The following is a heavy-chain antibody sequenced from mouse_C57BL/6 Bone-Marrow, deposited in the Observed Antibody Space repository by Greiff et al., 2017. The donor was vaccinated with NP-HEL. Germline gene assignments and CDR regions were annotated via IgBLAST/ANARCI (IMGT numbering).Heavy chain of an antibody. CDR2: ISDGGSYT. J-gene: IGHJ1*03. Sequence: EVKVVESGGGLVKPGGSLTLSCAASGFTFSSYAMSWVRQTPEKRLEWVATISDGGSYTYYPDNVQGRFPISRDNAKNNLYLQRSHLKSEDTAMYYCARVGWSHWYFDVWGTGTTVTVSS. D-gene: IGHD1-1*02. V-gene: IGHV5-4*03. CDR3: ARVGWSHWYFDV. CDR1: GFTFSSYA.